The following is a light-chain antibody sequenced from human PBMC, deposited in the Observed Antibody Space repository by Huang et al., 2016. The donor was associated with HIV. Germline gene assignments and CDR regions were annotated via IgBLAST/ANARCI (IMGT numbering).Light chain of an antibody. CDR1: QNVRSN. J-gene: IGKJ4*01. Sequence: EIVMTQSPATLSVSPGGGATLSCRASQNVRSNLAWYQQPPGQAPRLLIYDTSTRASGVPARCSGSGSGTEFTLTISGLQSEDFAVYYCQQYDNWPPGLTFGGGTKVEI. V-gene: IGKV3D-15*01. CDR2: DTS. CDR3: QQYDNWPPGLT.